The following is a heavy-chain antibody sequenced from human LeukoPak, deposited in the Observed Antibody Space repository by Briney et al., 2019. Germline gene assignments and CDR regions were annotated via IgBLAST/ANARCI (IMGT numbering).Heavy chain of an antibody. D-gene: IGHD2-21*01. CDR3: ITPLPYSAQ. V-gene: IGHV3-15*01. Sequence: GGSLRLSCSASGFTFADYAMSWVRQAPGKGLEWVGRIKPKTDGETTEYAAPVKDRFSISRDDSKSMMYLQMNSLKTEDTAVYYCITPLPYSAQGGQGTLVTVSS. CDR1: GFTFADYA. J-gene: IGHJ4*02. CDR2: IKPKTDGETT.